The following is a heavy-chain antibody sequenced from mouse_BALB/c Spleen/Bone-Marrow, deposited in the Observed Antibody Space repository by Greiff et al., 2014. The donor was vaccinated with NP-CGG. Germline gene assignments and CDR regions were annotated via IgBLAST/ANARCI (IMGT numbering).Heavy chain of an antibody. D-gene: IGHD2-13*01. CDR3: ARRDYSFAY. Sequence: LVESGAELVRPGTSVKVSCKASGYAFTNYLIEWVKQRPGQGLEWIGVINPGSDGTNYNEKFKGKATLTADKSSSTAYMQLSSLTSDDSAVYFCARRDYSFAYWGQGTLVTVSA. J-gene: IGHJ3*01. CDR2: INPGSDGT. V-gene: IGHV1-54*01. CDR1: GYAFTNYL.